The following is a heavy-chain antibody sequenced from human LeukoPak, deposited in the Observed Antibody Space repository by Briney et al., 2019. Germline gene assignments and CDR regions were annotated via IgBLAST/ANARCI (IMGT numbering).Heavy chain of an antibody. D-gene: IGHD5-12*01. J-gene: IGHJ4*02. Sequence: PGGPLRLSCAASGFTFSSYSLNWVRQAPGKGLEWVSSIRSSSTYIYYADSVKGRFIISRDNSKNTLYLQMNSLRAEDTAVYYCAKDLRGSEWYWGQGTLVTVSS. CDR2: IRSSSTYI. CDR3: AKDLRGSEWY. CDR1: GFTFSSYS. V-gene: IGHV3-21*01.